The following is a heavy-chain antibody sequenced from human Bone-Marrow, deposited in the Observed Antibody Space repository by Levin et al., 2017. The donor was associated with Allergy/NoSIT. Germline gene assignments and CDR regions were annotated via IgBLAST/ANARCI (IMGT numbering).Heavy chain of an antibody. Sequence: QSGGSLRLSCAASGFSFSTYTMHWVRQAPGKGLEWVARISYDGSKKFYADSVKGRLTISRDNSKNTLFLQMSSLRVDDTAIYYCAREEWELLDYWGQGTLVTVTS. CDR2: ISYDGSKK. V-gene: IGHV3-30-3*01. D-gene: IGHD1-26*01. CDR3: AREEWELLDY. CDR1: GFSFSTYT. J-gene: IGHJ4*02.